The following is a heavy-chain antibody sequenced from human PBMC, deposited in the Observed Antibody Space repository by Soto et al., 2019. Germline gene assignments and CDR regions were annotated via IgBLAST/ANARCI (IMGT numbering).Heavy chain of an antibody. J-gene: IGHJ6*02. CDR2: IYYSGST. CDR3: AREVPLNYDFWGGYYTGKMDV. V-gene: IGHV4-59*01. CDR1: GGSISSYY. Sequence: SETLSLTCTVSGGSISSYYWSWIRQPPGKGLEWIGYIYYSGSTNYNPSLKSRVTISVDTSKNQFSLKLSSVTAADTAVYYCAREVPLNYDFWGGYYTGKMDVWGQGTTVTVSS. D-gene: IGHD3-3*01.